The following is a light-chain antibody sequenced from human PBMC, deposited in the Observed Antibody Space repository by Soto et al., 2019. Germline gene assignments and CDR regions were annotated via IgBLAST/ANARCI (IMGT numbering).Light chain of an antibody. CDR2: GAS. CDR1: QSVTSNY. V-gene: IGKV3-20*01. Sequence: VLTQSPGTLSLSPGERATLSCRASQSVTSNYVAWYQQKPGQSPRLLIYGASSRATGIPDRISGSGSGTDFTLTISRLEPEDFAVYYCRQYGGSPQTFGQGTKVDIK. J-gene: IGKJ1*01. CDR3: RQYGGSPQT.